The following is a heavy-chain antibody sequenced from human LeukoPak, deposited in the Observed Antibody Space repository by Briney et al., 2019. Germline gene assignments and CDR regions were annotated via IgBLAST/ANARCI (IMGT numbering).Heavy chain of an antibody. CDR2: IYYSGSA. J-gene: IGHJ4*02. D-gene: IGHD3-22*01. Sequence: SETLSLTCAVSGGSISSGGYYWSWIRQHPGKGLEWIGYIYYSGSAYYNPSLKSRVTISVDTSKNHSSLKLSSVTAADTAVYYCARFSMIVVVHDYWGQGTLVTVSS. V-gene: IGHV4-31*11. CDR1: GGSISSGGYY. CDR3: ARFSMIVVVHDY.